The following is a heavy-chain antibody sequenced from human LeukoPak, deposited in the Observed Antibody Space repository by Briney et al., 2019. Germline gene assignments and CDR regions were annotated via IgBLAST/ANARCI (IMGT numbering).Heavy chain of an antibody. Sequence: PSETLSLTCSVSGASFSSYYWSWIRQPPGKGLEWIGSIYYSGSTNYNPSLKSRVTISVDMSKNQFSLKLSSVTAADTAVYYCARLGGYCSSTSCYALDYWGQGTLVTVSS. V-gene: IGHV4-59*08. CDR1: GASFSSYY. D-gene: IGHD2-2*01. CDR2: IYYSGST. CDR3: ARLGGYCSSTSCYALDY. J-gene: IGHJ4*02.